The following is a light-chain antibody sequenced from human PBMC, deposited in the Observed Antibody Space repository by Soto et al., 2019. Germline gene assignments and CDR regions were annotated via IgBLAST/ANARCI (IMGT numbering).Light chain of an antibody. CDR1: QSVSTY. CDR3: QQRDSWWT. Sequence: EIVLTQSPATLSLSPGEGATLSCRASQSVSTYLAWYQQKPGQAPRLLIYGASNRATGVAARFSGSGSGTDFTLTINSLEPEDSAVYYCQQRDSWWTFGQGTKVEI. J-gene: IGKJ1*01. CDR2: GAS. V-gene: IGKV3-11*01.